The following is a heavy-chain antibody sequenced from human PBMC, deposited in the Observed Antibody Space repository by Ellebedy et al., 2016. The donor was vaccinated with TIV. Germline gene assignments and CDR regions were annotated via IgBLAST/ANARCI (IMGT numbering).Heavy chain of an antibody. D-gene: IGHD3-10*01. CDR3: ARVFLDYYGSGSSDGMDV. CDR1: GGSFSGYY. CDR2: INHSGST. J-gene: IGHJ6*02. V-gene: IGHV4-34*01. Sequence: GSLRLSXAVYGGSFSGYYWSWIRQPPGKGLEWIGEINHSGSTNYNPSLKSRVTISVDTSKNQFSLKLSSVTAADTAVYYCARVFLDYYGSGSSDGMDVWGQGTTVTVSS.